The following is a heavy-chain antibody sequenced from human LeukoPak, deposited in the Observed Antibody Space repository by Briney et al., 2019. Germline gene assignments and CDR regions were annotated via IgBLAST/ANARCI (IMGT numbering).Heavy chain of an antibody. CDR2: IYPGDSDT. V-gene: IGHV5-51*01. Sequence: SGESLEISCKGSGFHFTNYWIAWVRQVPGKGLEWMGIIYPGDSDTRYSPSVQGQVTISTDKSISTAYLQWSSLKASDTAMYYCARRSGSFQGDYNFDYWGQGTLVTVSS. D-gene: IGHD1-26*01. CDR3: ARRSGSFQGDYNFDY. CDR1: GFHFTNYW. J-gene: IGHJ4*02.